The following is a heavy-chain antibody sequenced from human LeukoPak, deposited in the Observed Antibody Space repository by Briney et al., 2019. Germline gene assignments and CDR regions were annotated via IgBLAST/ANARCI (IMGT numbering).Heavy chain of an antibody. CDR2: IYPANSDT. D-gene: IGHD2-15*01. CDR3: ARKVVVAAIGAIDAFDI. CDR1: GYSFTRYW. V-gene: IGHV5-51*01. Sequence: GEALKISCKGSGYSFTRYWIGWVRQMPGKGLEWMGIIYPANSDTRYSPSFQGQVTISADKSISTAYLQWSSLKASDTAMYYCARKVVVAAIGAIDAFDIWGQGTMVTVSS. J-gene: IGHJ3*02.